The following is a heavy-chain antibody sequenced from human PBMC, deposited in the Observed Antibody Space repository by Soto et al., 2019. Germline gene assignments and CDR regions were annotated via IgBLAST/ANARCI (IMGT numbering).Heavy chain of an antibody. V-gene: IGHV4-39*01. CDR3: ARPIVGPTSCAFDS. J-gene: IGHJ5*01. D-gene: IGHD1-26*01. Sequence: QLQLQESGPGLVKPSETLSLTCTVSGGSISSSSYYWGWIRQPPGKGLEWIGSIHYSGSTYYNPSLKSRVTISVDTSKNHFSLKLSSVTAADTAVYYCARPIVGPTSCAFDSWGQGTLVTVSS. CDR2: IHYSGST. CDR1: GGSISSSSYY.